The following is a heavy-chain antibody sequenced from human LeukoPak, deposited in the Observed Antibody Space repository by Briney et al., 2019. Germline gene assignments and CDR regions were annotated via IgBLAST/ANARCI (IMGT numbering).Heavy chain of an antibody. D-gene: IGHD3-10*01. V-gene: IGHV3-48*01. J-gene: IGHJ6*03. CDR3: AREGMIRGWDYYYMDV. CDR2: ISSRSSTI. CDR1: GFTFSSYS. Sequence: AGGSLRLSCAAAGFTFSSYSMNWVRRAPGKGLEWVAYISSRSSTIYYADSVKGRFTISRDNAKNSLYLQMNSLRAEDTAVYYCAREGMIRGWDYYYMDVWGKGTTVTVSS.